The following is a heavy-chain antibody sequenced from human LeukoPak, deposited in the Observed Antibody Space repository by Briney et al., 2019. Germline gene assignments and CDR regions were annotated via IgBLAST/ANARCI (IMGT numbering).Heavy chain of an antibody. CDR2: FDPEDGET. D-gene: IGHD6-19*01. Sequence: GASVKVSCKVSGYTLTELSMHWVRQAPGKALEWMGGFDPEDGETIYAQKFQGRVTMTEDTSTDTAYMELSSLRSEDTAVYYCATVALTYEQWLVPPYYYYGMDVWGQGTTVTVSS. CDR3: ATVALTYEQWLVPPYYYYGMDV. J-gene: IGHJ6*02. V-gene: IGHV1-24*01. CDR1: GYTLTELS.